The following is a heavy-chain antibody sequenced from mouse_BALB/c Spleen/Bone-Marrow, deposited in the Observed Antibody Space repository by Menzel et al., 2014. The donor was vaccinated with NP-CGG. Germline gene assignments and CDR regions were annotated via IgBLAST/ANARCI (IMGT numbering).Heavy chain of an antibody. D-gene: IGHD1-1*01. CDR1: GFAFSSYD. V-gene: IGHV5-12-1*01. Sequence: EVKLVESGGGLVKPGGSLKLSCAASGFAFSSYDMSWVRQTPEKRLEWVAYISSGGGSPYYPDTVMGRFTISRDNAKNTLYLQMSSLKSEDTAMYYCAREVLRDYFDYWGQGTTLTVSS. J-gene: IGHJ2*01. CDR2: ISSGGGSP. CDR3: AREVLRDYFDY.